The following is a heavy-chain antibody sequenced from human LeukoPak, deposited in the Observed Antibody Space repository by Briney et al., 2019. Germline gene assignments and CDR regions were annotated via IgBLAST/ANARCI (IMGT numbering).Heavy chain of an antibody. J-gene: IGHJ6*02. CDR2: IYYSGST. D-gene: IGHD2-2*01. CDR1: GGSISSYY. Sequence: SETLSLTCTVSGGSISSYYWSWIRQPPGKGLEWIGYIYYSGSTNYNPSLKSRVTISVDTSKNQLSLKLSSVTAADTAVYYCARDLNLGVHFYGMGVWGQGTTVTVSS. V-gene: IGHV4-59*01. CDR3: ARDLNLGVHFYGMGV.